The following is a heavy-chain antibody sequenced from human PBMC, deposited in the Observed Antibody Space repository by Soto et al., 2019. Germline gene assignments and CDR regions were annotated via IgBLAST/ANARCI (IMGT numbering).Heavy chain of an antibody. D-gene: IGHD6-13*01. J-gene: IGHJ4*02. CDR1: GYTFTRNY. CDR2: INPSGGST. CDR3: VRCVSSSSTHLIY. V-gene: IGHV1-46*03. Sequence: ASVKVCCKASGYTFTRNYMHWVRQAPGQGLERMGIINPSGGSTSYAQKFQGRVTMTRDTSTSTVYMELSSLSSEDTAVYYCVRCVSSSSTHLIYWCQRTLVPVSS.